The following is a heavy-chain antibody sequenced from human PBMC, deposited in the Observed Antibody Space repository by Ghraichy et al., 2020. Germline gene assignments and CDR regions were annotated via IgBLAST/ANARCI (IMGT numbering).Heavy chain of an antibody. V-gene: IGHV3-21*01. CDR1: GFTFSSYS. Sequence: GGSLRLSCAASGFTFSSYSMNWVRQAPGKGLEWVSSISSSSNKYYSDSVKGRFTITRDNAKNSLYLQMNSLIAEDTAVYYCARDLGEYCGGDCDGFDYWGQGTLVTVSS. CDR2: ISSSSNK. CDR3: ARDLGEYCGGDCDGFDY. J-gene: IGHJ4*02. D-gene: IGHD2-21*02.